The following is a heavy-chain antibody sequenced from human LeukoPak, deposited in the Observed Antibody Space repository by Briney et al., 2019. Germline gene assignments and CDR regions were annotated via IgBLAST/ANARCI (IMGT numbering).Heavy chain of an antibody. V-gene: IGHV4-59*01. CDR3: ARAGLGIATKFDP. J-gene: IGHJ5*02. D-gene: IGHD6-13*01. CDR1: GGSISSYY. Sequence: SETLSLTCTVSGGSISSYYWSWIRQPPGKGLEWIGYIYYSGSTNYNPSLKSRVTISVDTSKNQFSLELSSVTAADTAVYYCARAGLGIATKFDPWGQGTLVTVSS. CDR2: IYYSGST.